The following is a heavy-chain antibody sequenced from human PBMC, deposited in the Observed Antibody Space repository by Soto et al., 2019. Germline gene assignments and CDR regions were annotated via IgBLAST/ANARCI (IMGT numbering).Heavy chain of an antibody. CDR1: GFTFSSYA. CDR3: ARSPAAMMAQLDY. Sequence: QVQLVESGGGVVQPGRSLRLSCAASGFTFSSYAMHWVRQAPGKGLEWVAVISYDGSNKYYADSVKGRFTISRDNSKNTLYLQMNSLRAEDTAVYYCARSPAAMMAQLDYWGQGTLVTVSS. CDR2: ISYDGSNK. V-gene: IGHV3-30-3*01. D-gene: IGHD2-2*01. J-gene: IGHJ4*02.